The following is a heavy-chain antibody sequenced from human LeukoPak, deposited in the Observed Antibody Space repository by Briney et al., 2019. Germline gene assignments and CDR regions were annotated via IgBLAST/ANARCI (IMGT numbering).Heavy chain of an antibody. V-gene: IGHV4-59*08. CDR3: ARSAPPYYDFWSGYYKRTPFGI. D-gene: IGHD3-3*01. CDR2: IYYSGST. CDR1: GGSISSYY. J-gene: IGHJ3*02. Sequence: PSETLSLTCTVSGGSISSYYWSWIRQPPGKGLEWIGYIYYSGSTNYNPSLKSRVTISVDTSKNQFSLKLSSVTAADTAVYYCARSAPPYYDFWSGYYKRTPFGIWGQGTMVTVSS.